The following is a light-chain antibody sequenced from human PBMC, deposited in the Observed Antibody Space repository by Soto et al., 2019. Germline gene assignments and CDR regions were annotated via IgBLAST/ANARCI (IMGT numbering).Light chain of an antibody. CDR2: DVS. CDR1: SSDVGAHNY. V-gene: IGLV2-14*03. Sequence: QSALTQPASVSGSPGQSITISCTGTSSDVGAHNYVSWYQQHPGKAPKVMIYDVSYRPSGVSNRFSGSKSGNTASLTISGLQPEDEADYYCSSYTSSSTLGVFGGGTKLTVL. CDR3: SSYTSSSTLGV. J-gene: IGLJ2*01.